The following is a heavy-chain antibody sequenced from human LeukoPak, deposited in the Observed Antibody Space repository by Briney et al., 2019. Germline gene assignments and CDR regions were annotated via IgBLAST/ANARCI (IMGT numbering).Heavy chain of an antibody. D-gene: IGHD3-22*01. Sequence: ASVRVSCMASGYTFTSYYMHWVRQAPGQGLECMGIINPSGGRTSYAQKFQGRVTMTRDTSTSTVYMELSSLRSEDTAVYYCARDPSYGSSGLPKNWFDPWGQGTLVTVSS. CDR2: INPSGGRT. J-gene: IGHJ5*02. CDR3: ARDPSYGSSGLPKNWFDP. V-gene: IGHV1-46*01. CDR1: GYTFTSYY.